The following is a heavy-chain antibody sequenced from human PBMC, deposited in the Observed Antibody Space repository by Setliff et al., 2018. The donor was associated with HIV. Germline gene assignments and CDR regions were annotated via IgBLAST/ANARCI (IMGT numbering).Heavy chain of an antibody. D-gene: IGHD4-17*01. CDR3: ARAHDYGDFLDAFDI. CDR2: IIPIFGTA. Sequence: SVKVSCKASGYTFTDYYMHWVRQAPGQGLEWMGRIIPIFGTANYAQKFQGRVTITADESTSTAYMELSSLRSEDTAVYFCARAHDYGDFLDAFDIWGQGTMVTVSS. CDR1: GYTFTDYY. J-gene: IGHJ3*02. V-gene: IGHV1-69*13.